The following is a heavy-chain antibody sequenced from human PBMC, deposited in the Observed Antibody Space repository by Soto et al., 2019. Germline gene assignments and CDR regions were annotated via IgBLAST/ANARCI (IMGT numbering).Heavy chain of an antibody. Sequence: QVQLVQSGAEVKKPGASVKVSCKASGYTFTSYGISWLRQAPVQGLEWMGCISAYNGNTNYAQKLQGRVTMTTDTSTSTAYMEFRSLRSDDTAVYSCARDWAAAGPFDYWGQGTLVTVSS. CDR1: GYTFTSYG. V-gene: IGHV1-18*01. CDR3: ARDWAAAGPFDY. D-gene: IGHD6-13*01. J-gene: IGHJ4*02. CDR2: ISAYNGNT.